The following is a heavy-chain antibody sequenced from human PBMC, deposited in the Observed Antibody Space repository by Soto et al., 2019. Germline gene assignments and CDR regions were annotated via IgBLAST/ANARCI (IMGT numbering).Heavy chain of an antibody. CDR3: ARDKGSGTQIFDY. V-gene: IGHV4-61*01. CDR1: GGSVSSGSYY. CDR2: IYYSGST. Sequence: SETLSLTCTVSGGSVSSGSYYWSWIRQPPGKGLEWIGYIYYSGSTYYNPSLKSRVTISVDTSKNQFSLRLSSVTAADTAVYYWARDKGSGTQIFDYWGQETLVTVSS. D-gene: IGHD3-10*01. J-gene: IGHJ4*02.